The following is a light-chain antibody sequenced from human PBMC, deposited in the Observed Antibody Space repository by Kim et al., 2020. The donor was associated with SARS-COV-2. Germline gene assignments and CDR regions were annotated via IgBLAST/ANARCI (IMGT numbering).Light chain of an antibody. CDR1: NTNIGAKT. V-gene: IGLV1-44*01. CDR3: ATWDDSLDDWV. CDR2: SND. J-gene: IGLJ3*02. Sequence: PGVTVCSSGGNTNIGAKTVNWYQQYPGTAPKLLIYSNDRRPSGVPDRFSVSQSGTSASLTISGLQSEDEADYYCATWDDSLDDWVFGGGTQLTVL.